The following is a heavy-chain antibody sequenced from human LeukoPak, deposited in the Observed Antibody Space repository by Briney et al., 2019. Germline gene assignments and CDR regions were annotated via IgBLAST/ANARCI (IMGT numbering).Heavy chain of an antibody. J-gene: IGHJ4*02. CDR1: GYTFTGHF. CDR2: ISAYNGNT. CDR3: ARDQLPGYSSGCPGY. V-gene: IGHV1-18*04. Sequence: ASVKVSCKASGYTFTGHFLHWVRQAPGQGLEWMGWISAYNGNTNYAQKLQGRVTMTTDTSTSTAYMELRSLRSDDTAVYYCARDQLPGYSSGCPGYWGQGTLVTVSS. D-gene: IGHD6-19*01.